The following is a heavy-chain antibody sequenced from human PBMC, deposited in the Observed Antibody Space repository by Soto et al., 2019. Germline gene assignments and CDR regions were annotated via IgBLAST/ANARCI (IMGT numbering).Heavy chain of an antibody. J-gene: IGHJ6*02. CDR2: ISSSGSTI. Sequence: VQLVESGGGLVQPGGSLRLSCAASGFTFSSYEMNWVRQAPGKGLEWVSYISSSGSTIYYADSVKGRFTISRDNAKNSLYLQMNSLRAEDTAVYYCARVRRWIRDYYYYGMDVWGQGTTVTVSS. CDR3: ARVRRWIRDYYYYGMDV. CDR1: GFTFSSYE. V-gene: IGHV3-48*03. D-gene: IGHD5-18*01.